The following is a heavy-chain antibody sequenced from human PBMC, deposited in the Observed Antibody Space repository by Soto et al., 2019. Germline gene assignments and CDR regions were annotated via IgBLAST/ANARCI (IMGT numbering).Heavy chain of an antibody. Sequence: QVRLQQWGAGLLKPSETLSLTCAVYGGSFSGYYWSWIRQPPGKGLEWIGEINHSGSTNYNPSLKSRVTISVDTSKNQFSLKLSSVTAADTAVYYCARGRHYGDYRGNWFDPWGQGTLVTVSS. CDR1: GGSFSGYY. D-gene: IGHD4-17*01. CDR3: ARGRHYGDYRGNWFDP. CDR2: INHSGST. V-gene: IGHV4-34*01. J-gene: IGHJ5*02.